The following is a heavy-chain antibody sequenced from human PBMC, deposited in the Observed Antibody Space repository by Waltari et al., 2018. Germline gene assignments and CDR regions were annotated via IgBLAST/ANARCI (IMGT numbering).Heavy chain of an antibody. CDR3: ARTTYYYDSSGYYYDYYYGMDV. CDR1: GYSFTSSW. J-gene: IGHJ6*02. Sequence: EVQLVQSGAEVKKPGESLKISCKGSGYSFTSSWIGWVRQMPGQGLAWGGIIYPGDSDTRYSPSFQGQVTISADKSISTAYLQWSSLKASDTAMYYCARTTYYYDSSGYYYDYYYGMDVWGQGTTVTVSS. V-gene: IGHV5-51*01. D-gene: IGHD3-22*01. CDR2: IYPGDSDT.